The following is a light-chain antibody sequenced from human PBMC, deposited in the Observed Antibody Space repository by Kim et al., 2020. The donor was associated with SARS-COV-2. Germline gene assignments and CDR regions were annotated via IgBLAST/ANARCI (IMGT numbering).Light chain of an antibody. CDR3: NSRDSSGYHVV. Sequence: SSELTQDPAVSVVLGQTVRITCQGDSLRSYYASWYQQKPGQAPLLVIYGKNNRPSGIPDRFYGSSSGNTVSLTITGAQAEDEADYYCNSRDSSGYHVVFGGGTKLTVL. CDR2: GKN. CDR1: SLRSYY. V-gene: IGLV3-19*01. J-gene: IGLJ2*01.